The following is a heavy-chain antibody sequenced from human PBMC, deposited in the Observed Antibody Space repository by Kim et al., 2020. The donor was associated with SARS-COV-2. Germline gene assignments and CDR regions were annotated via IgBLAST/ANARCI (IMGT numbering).Heavy chain of an antibody. J-gene: IGHJ6*02. D-gene: IGHD6-13*01. CDR2: IWYDGSNK. Sequence: GGSLRLSCAASGFTFSSYGMHWVRQAPGKGLEWVAVIWYDGSNKYYADSVKGRFTISRDNSKNTLYLQMNSLRAEDTAVYYCAREHSSSWFSYYYYYGMDVWGQGTTVTVSS. CDR3: AREHSSSWFSYYYYYGMDV. CDR1: GFTFSSYG. V-gene: IGHV3-33*01.